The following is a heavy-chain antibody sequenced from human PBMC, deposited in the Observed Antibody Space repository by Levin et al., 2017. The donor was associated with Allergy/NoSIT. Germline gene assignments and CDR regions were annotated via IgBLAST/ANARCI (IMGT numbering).Heavy chain of an antibody. Sequence: ASVKVSCKASGYTFTSYAMNWVRQAPGQGLEWMGWINTNTGNPTYAQGFTGRFVFSLDTSVSTAYLQISSLKAEDTAVYYCARDEDIVVVPAAMDSHWFDPWGQGTLVTVSS. CDR3: ARDEDIVVVPAAMDSHWFDP. J-gene: IGHJ5*02. CDR1: GYTFTSYA. D-gene: IGHD2-2*01. CDR2: INTNTGNP. V-gene: IGHV7-4-1*02.